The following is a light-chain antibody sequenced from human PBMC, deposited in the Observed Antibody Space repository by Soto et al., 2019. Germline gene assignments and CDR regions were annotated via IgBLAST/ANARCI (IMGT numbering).Light chain of an antibody. CDR3: QQLISYPIT. CDR2: AAS. Sequence: IQLTQSPSFLSSSFGDRVTITCRASQDISSNLAWYQQKPGKAPKLLSYAASTLQSGVPSRFSGSGSGTEFTLTISSLKTEDFATYYCQQLISYPITFGQGTRLEIK. V-gene: IGKV1-9*01. CDR1: QDISSN. J-gene: IGKJ5*01.